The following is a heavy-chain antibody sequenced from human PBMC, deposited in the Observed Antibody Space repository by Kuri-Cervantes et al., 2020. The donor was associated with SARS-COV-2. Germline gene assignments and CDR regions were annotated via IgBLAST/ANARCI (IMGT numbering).Heavy chain of an antibody. J-gene: IGHJ4*02. D-gene: IGHD2-2*01. CDR1: GFTFSSYA. Sequence: GGSLRLSCAASGFTFSSYAMSWVRQAPGKGLEWVSAISGSGGSTYYADSVKGRFTISRDNSKNTLYLQMNSLRAEDTAVYYCAKDLGGYCSSTSCPLDYWGQGTLVTVSS. V-gene: IGHV3-23*01. CDR2: ISGSGGST. CDR3: AKDLGGYCSSTSCPLDY.